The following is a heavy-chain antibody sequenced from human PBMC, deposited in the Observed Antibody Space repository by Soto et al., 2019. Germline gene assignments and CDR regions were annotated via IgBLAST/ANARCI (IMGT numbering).Heavy chain of an antibody. CDR3: ARHRSDWCTFDY. J-gene: IGHJ4*02. CDR1: GFTFSSYA. CDR2: ISGSGGST. V-gene: IGHV3-23*01. Sequence: GGSLRLSCAASGFTFSSYAMSWVRQAPGKGLEWVSAISGSGGSTYYADSVKGRFTISRDNSKNTLYLQMNSLRAEDTAVYYCARHRSDWCTFDYWGQGTLVTVSS. D-gene: IGHD6-19*01.